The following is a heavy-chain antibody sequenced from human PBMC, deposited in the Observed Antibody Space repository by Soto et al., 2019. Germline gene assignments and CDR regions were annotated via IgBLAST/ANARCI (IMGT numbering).Heavy chain of an antibody. J-gene: IGHJ6*02. Sequence: PXETLSLSCTVSGGPISSYYWSWIRQPAGKGLDWIGLIYTSGSTNYNPSLKSRVTMSVDTSKNQFSLKLSSVTAADTAVYYCARVVAAAYYYGMDVWGQGTTVT. V-gene: IGHV4-4*07. CDR2: IYTSGST. CDR3: ARVVAAAYYYGMDV. D-gene: IGHD2-15*01. CDR1: GGPISSYY.